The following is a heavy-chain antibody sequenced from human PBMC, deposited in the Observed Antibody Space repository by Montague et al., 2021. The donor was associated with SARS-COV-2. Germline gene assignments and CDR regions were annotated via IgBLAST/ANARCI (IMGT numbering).Heavy chain of an antibody. CDR3: AREISGPDYFDY. V-gene: IGHV4-39*02. CDR1: GGSISSSSYY. CDR2: IYYSGST. J-gene: IGHJ4*02. Sequence: SETRSLTCTVSGGSISSSSYYWGWIRQPPGKGLEWIGSIYYSGSTYYNPSLKSRVTISVDTSKNQFSLKLSSVTAADTAVYYCAREISGPDYFDYWGQGTLVTVSS. D-gene: IGHD3-10*01.